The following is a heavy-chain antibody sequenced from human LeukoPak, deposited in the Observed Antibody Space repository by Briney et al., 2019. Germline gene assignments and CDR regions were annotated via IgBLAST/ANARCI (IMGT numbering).Heavy chain of an antibody. CDR2: IYYSGST. CDR3: ARGPNLYYYDSPTNWFDP. V-gene: IGHV4-39*07. CDR1: GGSISSSSYY. D-gene: IGHD3-22*01. J-gene: IGHJ5*02. Sequence: PSETLSLTCTVSGGSISSSSYYWGWIRQPPGKGLEWIGSIYYSGSTYYNPSLKSRVTISVDTSKNQFSLKLSSVTAADTAVYYCARGPNLYYYDSPTNWFDPWGQGTLVTVSS.